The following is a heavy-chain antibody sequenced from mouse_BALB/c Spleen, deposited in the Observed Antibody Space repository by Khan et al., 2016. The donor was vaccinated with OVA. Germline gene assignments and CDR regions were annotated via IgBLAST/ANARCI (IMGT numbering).Heavy chain of an antibody. CDR1: GYTFSSYW. CDR3: ARGGLLGPSYGMDY. V-gene: IGHV1-9*01. D-gene: IGHD2-10*01. Sequence: VKLQESGAELMKPGASVKISCRATGYTFSSYWIEWIKQRPGHGLEWIGEILPGSGNSEKNEMFEGKATFTVDTSSKTAYMQLSRLTSEDSAVYYCARGGLLGPSYGMDYWGQGTSVTGSS. J-gene: IGHJ4*01. CDR2: ILPGSGNS.